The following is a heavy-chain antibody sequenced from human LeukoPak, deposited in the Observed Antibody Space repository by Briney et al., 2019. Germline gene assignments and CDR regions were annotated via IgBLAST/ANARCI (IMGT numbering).Heavy chain of an antibody. D-gene: IGHD5-12*01. V-gene: IGHV1-69*06. CDR3: ARGWLNGGCDY. CDR2: IIPIFGTA. J-gene: IGHJ4*02. Sequence: ASVKVSCKASGGTFSSYAISWVRQAPGQGLEWMGGIIPIFGTANYAQKFQGRVTITADKSTSTAYMELSSLRSEDTAVYYCARGWLNGGCDYWGQGTLVTVSS. CDR1: GGTFSSYA.